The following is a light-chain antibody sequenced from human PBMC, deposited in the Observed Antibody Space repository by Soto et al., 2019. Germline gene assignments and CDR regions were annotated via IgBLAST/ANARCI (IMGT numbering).Light chain of an antibody. CDR2: EVP. V-gene: IGLV2-14*01. J-gene: IGLJ1*01. Sequence: QSALTQPASVSGSPGQSITISCPGSSSYVGAYHFVSWYQHHPGKAPKLILYEVPARPSGVSSRCSGSKSGSTASLTISGLQADDEANYYCSSYTSSNTPYVFGTGTKVTVL. CDR1: SSYVGAYHF. CDR3: SSYTSSNTPYV.